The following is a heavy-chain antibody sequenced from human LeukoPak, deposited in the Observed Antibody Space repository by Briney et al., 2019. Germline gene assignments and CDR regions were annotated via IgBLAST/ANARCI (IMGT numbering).Heavy chain of an antibody. V-gene: IGHV3-48*01. CDR3: XRRITMIAGNYYDAFDI. CDR2: ISSSSSTI. J-gene: IGHJ3*02. CDR1: GFTFSSYS. Sequence: GGSLRLSCAASGFTFSSYSMNWVRQAPGKGLEWVSYISSSSSTIYYADSVKGRFTISRDNAKNSLYLQMNILRAEDTAVYYCXRRITMIAGNYYDAFDIWXQGTXVTVS. D-gene: IGHD3-22*01.